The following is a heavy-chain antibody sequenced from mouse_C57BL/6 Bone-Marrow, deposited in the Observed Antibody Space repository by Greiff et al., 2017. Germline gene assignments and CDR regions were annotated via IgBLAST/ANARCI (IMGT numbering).Heavy chain of an antibody. CDR2: IDPSDSYT. D-gene: IGHD1-2*01. Sequence: QVQLQQSGAELVKPGASVKLSCKASGYTFTSYWMQWVKQRPGQGLEWIGEIDPSDSYTNYNQKFKGKATLTVDPSSSTAYMQRSSLTSEDSAVYYCASYGGYYFDYWGQGTTLTVSS. J-gene: IGHJ2*01. CDR3: ASYGGYYFDY. CDR1: GYTFTSYW. V-gene: IGHV1-50*01.